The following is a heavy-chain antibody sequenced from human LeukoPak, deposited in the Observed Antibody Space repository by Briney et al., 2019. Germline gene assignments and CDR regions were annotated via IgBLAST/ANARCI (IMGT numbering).Heavy chain of an antibody. Sequence: SETLSLTCTVSGGSVSSGSYYWSWIRQPPGKGLEWIGEINHSGSTNYNPSLKSRVTISVDTSKNQFSLKLSSVTAADTAVYYCARGWVWPDVWGQGTTVTVSS. CDR3: ARGWVWPDV. V-gene: IGHV4-39*07. CDR1: GGSVSSGSYY. CDR2: INHSGST. J-gene: IGHJ6*02. D-gene: IGHD6-13*01.